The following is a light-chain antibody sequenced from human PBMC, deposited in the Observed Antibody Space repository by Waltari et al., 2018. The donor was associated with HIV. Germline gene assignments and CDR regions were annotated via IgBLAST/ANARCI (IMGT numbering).Light chain of an antibody. CDR1: NSANGSNS. J-gene: IGLJ2*01. Sequence: QSVLTQPPPASGTPGQRGTISWSGRNSANGSNSVIWYHQVPGTAPKLLSDSNNQRPSGVPDRFSGSKSGNSASMAISGLRSEDEADYYCAAWDDSRNGEVIFGGGTKLTVL. V-gene: IGLV1-44*01. CDR2: SNN. CDR3: AAWDDSRNGEVI.